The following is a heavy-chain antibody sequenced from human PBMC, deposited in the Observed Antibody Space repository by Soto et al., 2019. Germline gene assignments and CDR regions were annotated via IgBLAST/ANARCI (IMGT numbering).Heavy chain of an antibody. CDR2: IYPGDSDT. J-gene: IGHJ4*02. Sequence: PGESLKISCRVSGYSFISYWIGWVRQIPGKGLEWMGIIYPGDSDTRYSPSFQGQVTISADKSISTAYLQWSSLKTEDTAVYYCSRQDCSGDACLHPNWGQGTLVTVSS. CDR3: SRQDCSGDACLHPN. CDR1: GYSFISYW. V-gene: IGHV5-51*01. D-gene: IGHD2-15*01.